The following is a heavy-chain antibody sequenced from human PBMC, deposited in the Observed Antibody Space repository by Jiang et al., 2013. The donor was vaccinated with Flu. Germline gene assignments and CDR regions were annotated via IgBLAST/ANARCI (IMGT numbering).Heavy chain of an antibody. CDR2: INHSGST. CDR3: ATRAGFDP. Sequence: LLKPSETLSLTCAVYGGSFSGYYWSWIRQPPGKGLEWIGEINHSGSTNYNPSLKSRVTISVDTSKNQFSLKLSSVTAADTAVYYCATRAGFDPWGQGTLVTVSS. V-gene: IGHV4-34*01. CDR1: GGSFSGYY. J-gene: IGHJ5*02. D-gene: IGHD6-13*01.